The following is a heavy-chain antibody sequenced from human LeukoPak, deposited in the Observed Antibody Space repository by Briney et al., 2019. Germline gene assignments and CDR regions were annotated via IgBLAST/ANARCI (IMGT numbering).Heavy chain of an antibody. CDR2: ISYDGSDK. D-gene: IGHD1-1*01. CDR3: ARGGTWYHSRPEYYFDY. J-gene: IGHJ4*02. Sequence: PGRSLRLSCAASGFTFSSYGIHWVRQAPGKGLEWVAVISYDGSDKYYAHSVKGRFTISRDSSKNTVYLQMNSLRAEDTAVYYCARGGTWYHSRPEYYFDYWGQGTLVTVSS. CDR1: GFTFSSYG. V-gene: IGHV3-30*03.